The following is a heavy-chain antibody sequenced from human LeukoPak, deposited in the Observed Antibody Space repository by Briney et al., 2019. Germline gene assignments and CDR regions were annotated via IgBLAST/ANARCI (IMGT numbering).Heavy chain of an antibody. J-gene: IGHJ5*02. CDR1: GGSISSYY. Sequence: SETLSLTCTVSGGSISSYYWSWIRQPPGKGLEWIGYLYYSGSTNYNPSLKSRVTISVDTSKNQFSLKLSSVTAADTAVYYCARRGSTDNSGQNWFDPWGQGTLVTVSS. CDR3: ARRGSTDNSGQNWFDP. V-gene: IGHV4-59*08. CDR2: LYYSGST. D-gene: IGHD1-1*01.